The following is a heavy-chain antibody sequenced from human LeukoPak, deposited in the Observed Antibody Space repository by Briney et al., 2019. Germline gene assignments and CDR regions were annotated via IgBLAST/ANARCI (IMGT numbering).Heavy chain of an antibody. CDR2: IGRDGSEK. Sequence: GGSLRLSCAASGFTFTNYWMGWVRQAPGKGLEWVANIGRDGSEKNYVDSVKGRFIISRDNAKNSLYLQMNSLRAEDTALYYCSRELWPGDYWGRGTLVTVSS. V-gene: IGHV3-7*01. CDR1: GFTFTNYW. CDR3: SRELWPGDY. J-gene: IGHJ4*02. D-gene: IGHD3-16*01.